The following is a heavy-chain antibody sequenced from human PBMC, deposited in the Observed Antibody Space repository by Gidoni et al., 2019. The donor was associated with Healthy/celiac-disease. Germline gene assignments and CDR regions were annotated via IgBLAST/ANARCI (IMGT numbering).Heavy chain of an antibody. CDR2: IRSKAYGGTT. CDR1: GFTFGDYA. CDR3: TRKFTDYGDTYDAFDI. J-gene: IGHJ3*02. D-gene: IGHD4-17*01. Sequence: EVQLVESGGGLVKPGRSLRLSCTASGFTFGDYAMSWFRQAPGKGLEWGGFIRSKAYGGTTENAASVKGRFTISRDDSKSIAYLQMNSLKTEDTAVYYCTRKFTDYGDTYDAFDIWGQGTMVTVSS. V-gene: IGHV3-49*05.